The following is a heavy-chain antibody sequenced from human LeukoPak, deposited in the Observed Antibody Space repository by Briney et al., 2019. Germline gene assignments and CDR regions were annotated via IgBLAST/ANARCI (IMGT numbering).Heavy chain of an antibody. D-gene: IGHD5-12*01. CDR1: GGSISSYY. V-gene: IGHV4-59*08. CDR3: ARHRPWIASLDP. Sequence: SETLSLTCTVSGGSISSYYWSWIRQPPGKGLEWIGYIYYSGSTNYNPSLKSRVTISVDTSKNQFSLKLSSVTAADTAVYYCARHRPWIASLDPWGQGTLVTVSS. CDR2: IYYSGST. J-gene: IGHJ5*02.